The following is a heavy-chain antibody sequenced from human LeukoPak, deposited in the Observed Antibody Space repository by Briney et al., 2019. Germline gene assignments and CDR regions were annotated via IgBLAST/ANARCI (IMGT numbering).Heavy chain of an antibody. D-gene: IGHD2-2*01. CDR1: GGSFSGYY. V-gene: IGHV4-34*01. J-gene: IGHJ4*02. Sequence: TSETLSLTCAVYGGSFSGYYWSWIRQPPGKGLEWIGEINHSGSTNYNPSLKSRVTISVDTSKNQSSLKLSSVTAADTAVYYCARPYCSSTSCYDWDDYWGQGTLVTVSS. CDR3: ARPYCSSTSCYDWDDY. CDR2: INHSGST.